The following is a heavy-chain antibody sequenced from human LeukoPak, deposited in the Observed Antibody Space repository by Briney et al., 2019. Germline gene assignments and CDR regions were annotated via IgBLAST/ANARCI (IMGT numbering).Heavy chain of an antibody. Sequence: KPGGSLRLSCAASGFTFSDYYMSWIRQAPGKGLEWVSHIGSSGSGTTIYYADSVKGRFTISRDNAKNSPYLQLNSLRAEDTAVYYCARTRQSGSGYFQHWGQGTLVTVSS. D-gene: IGHD3-10*01. J-gene: IGHJ1*01. CDR2: IGSSGSGTTI. CDR1: GFTFSDYY. CDR3: ARTRQSGSGYFQH. V-gene: IGHV3-11*01.